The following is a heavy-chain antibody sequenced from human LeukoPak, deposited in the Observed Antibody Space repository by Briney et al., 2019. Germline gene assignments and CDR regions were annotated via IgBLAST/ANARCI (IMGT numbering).Heavy chain of an antibody. CDR2: ISAYNGNT. CDR1: GGTFSSYG. CDR3: ARDLLWFGELLYADY. Sequence: ASVKVSCKASGGTFSSYGISWVRQAPGQGLEWMGWISAYNGNTNYAQKLQGRVTMTTDTSTSTAYMELRSLRSDDTAVYYCARDLLWFGELLYADYWGQGTLVTVSS. D-gene: IGHD3-10*01. J-gene: IGHJ4*02. V-gene: IGHV1-18*01.